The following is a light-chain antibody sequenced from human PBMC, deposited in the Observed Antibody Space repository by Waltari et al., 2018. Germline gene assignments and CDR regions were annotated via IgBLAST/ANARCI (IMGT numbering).Light chain of an antibody. V-gene: IGKV1-12*01. CDR2: AAS. Sequence: DIQLNHSLSSLPASVGDKVTITCRASQGISSWLAWYQQKPGKAPKLLIYAASSLQSGVPSRFSGSGSGTDYTLTISSLQPEDFATYYCQQGYNTPTFGQGTKVEIK. CDR3: QQGYNTPT. J-gene: IGKJ1*01. CDR1: QGISSW.